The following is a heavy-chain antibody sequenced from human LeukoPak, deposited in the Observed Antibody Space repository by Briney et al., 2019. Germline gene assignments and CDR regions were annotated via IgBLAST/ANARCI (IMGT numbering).Heavy chain of an antibody. CDR2: IYHSGST. CDR3: ARSSSSWLFYWYFDL. Sequence: PSETLSLTCTVSGYSISSGYYWGWIRQPPGKGLEWIGYIYHSGSTYYNPSLKSRVTISVDRSKNQFSLKLSSVTAADTAVYYCARSSSSWLFYWYFDLWGRGTLVTVSS. V-gene: IGHV4-38-2*02. CDR1: GYSISSGYY. D-gene: IGHD6-13*01. J-gene: IGHJ2*01.